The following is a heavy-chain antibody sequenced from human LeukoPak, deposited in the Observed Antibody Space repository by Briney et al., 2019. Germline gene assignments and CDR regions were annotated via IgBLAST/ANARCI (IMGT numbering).Heavy chain of an antibody. CDR1: GYTFVNYW. Sequence: GESLKISCQASGYTFVNYWVAWVRQMSGKGLEWVGIIFPGYSDTRYSPSFQSQVTISADKSSSTVYLQWYSLKASDTAIYYCVRSPERVVIASWGQGTLVTVS. J-gene: IGHJ4*02. CDR3: VRSPERVVIAS. D-gene: IGHD1-1*01. V-gene: IGHV5-51*01. CDR2: IFPGYSDT.